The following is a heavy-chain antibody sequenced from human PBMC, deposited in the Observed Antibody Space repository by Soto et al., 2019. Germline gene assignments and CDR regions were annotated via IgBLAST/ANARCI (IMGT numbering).Heavy chain of an antibody. V-gene: IGHV3-49*03. CDR2: IRSKAYGGTT. J-gene: IGHJ4*02. D-gene: IGHD2-15*01. CDR1: GFTFGDYA. Sequence: ESGGGLVLPGRSLRLSCTASGFTFGDYAMSWFRQAPGKGLEWVGFIRSKAYGGTTEYAASVKGRFTISRDDSKSIAYLQMNSLKTEDTAVYYCTRDRSAGYCSGGSCSLDYWGQGTLVTVSS. CDR3: TRDRSAGYCSGGSCSLDY.